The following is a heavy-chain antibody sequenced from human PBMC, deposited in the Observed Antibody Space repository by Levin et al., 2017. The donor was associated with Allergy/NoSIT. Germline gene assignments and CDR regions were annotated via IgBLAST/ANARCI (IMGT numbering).Heavy chain of an antibody. V-gene: IGHV1-8*01. CDR3: ARGRGWSDGF. J-gene: IGHJ4*02. CDR2: MNPDNGNT. D-gene: IGHD6-19*01. CDR1: GYTFGSYD. Sequence: GASVKVSCKASGYTFGSYDINWVRQATGQGLEWMGWMNPDNGNTGYAQNFQGRVTMTRNTSTTTAHMELSSLTSDDTAIYCCARGRGWSDGFWGQGTLVTVSS.